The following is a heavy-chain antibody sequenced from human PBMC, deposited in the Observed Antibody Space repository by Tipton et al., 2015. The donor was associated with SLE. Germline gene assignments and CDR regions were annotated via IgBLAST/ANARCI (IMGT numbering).Heavy chain of an antibody. CDR2: VKQDGSEK. V-gene: IGHV3-7*01. Sequence: SLRLSCVASGITFSSYWMSWVRQAPGKGLEWVANVKQDGSEKYYVDSVTGRFTISRDNAKNSLYMQMNSLRAEDTAVYYCARGGVGPFSNWGQGTLVTVSS. J-gene: IGHJ4*02. CDR3: ARGGVGPFSN. D-gene: IGHD1-26*01. CDR1: GITFSSYW.